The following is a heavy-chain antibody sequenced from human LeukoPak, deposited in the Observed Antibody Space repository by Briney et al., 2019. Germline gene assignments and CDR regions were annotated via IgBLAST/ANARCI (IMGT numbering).Heavy chain of an antibody. CDR1: GGSISGSNW. J-gene: IGHJ3*02. D-gene: IGHD6-25*01. CDR3: ARPTGRGGYPTDPFDI. Sequence: SETLSLTCAVSGGSISGSNWWSWVRQPPGKGLEWIGEIYHSGSTNYNPSLKSRVTISVDKSKNQFSLKVSSVTAADTAVHYCARPTGRGGYPTDPFDIWGQGTMVTVSS. CDR2: IYHSGST. V-gene: IGHV4-4*02.